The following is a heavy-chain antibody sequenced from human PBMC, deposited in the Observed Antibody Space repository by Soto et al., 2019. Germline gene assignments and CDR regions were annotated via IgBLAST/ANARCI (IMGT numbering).Heavy chain of an antibody. J-gene: IGHJ4*02. V-gene: IGHV3-11*05. D-gene: IGHD5-18*01. CDR2: ISGTTNYR. CDR3: ARDRDTYGHGFFDY. CDR1: GFIFGDFY. Sequence: GGSLRLSSAASGFIFGDFYMTWIRQAQGKGLEWISEISGTTNYRNYADSVKGRFTVSRENAKNTLYLEMNSLRAEDTAVYFCARDRDTYGHGFFDYWGQGALVTVSS.